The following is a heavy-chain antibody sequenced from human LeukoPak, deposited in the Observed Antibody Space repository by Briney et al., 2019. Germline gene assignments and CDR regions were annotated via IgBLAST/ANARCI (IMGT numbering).Heavy chain of an antibody. V-gene: IGHV3-23*01. CDR3: AKGQGYNYGDSIDY. Sequence: GGSLRLSCAASGFTFNNYAMTWVRQAPGKGLEWVSVINGGSGNSYYADSVKGRFTVSRDNSKDTLYLQMNSLRDEDTAVYYCAKGQGYNYGDSIDYWGQGTLVTVSS. CDR1: GFTFNNYA. D-gene: IGHD5-18*01. J-gene: IGHJ4*02. CDR2: INGGSGNS.